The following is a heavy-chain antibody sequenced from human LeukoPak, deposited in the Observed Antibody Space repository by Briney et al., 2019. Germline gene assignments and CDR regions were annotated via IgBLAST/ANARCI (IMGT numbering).Heavy chain of an antibody. D-gene: IGHD7-27*01. CDR1: GFTFSSYS. CDR3: ARDLNWGFDY. J-gene: IGHJ4*02. CDR2: ISSSSDNT. V-gene: IGHV3-48*01. Sequence: GGSLRLSCAASGFTFSSYSMNWFRQAPGKGLEWVSYISSSSDNTYYADSVKGRFTISRDNAEESLYLQMNSLRVEDTAVYYCARDLNWGFDYWGQGTLVPVSS.